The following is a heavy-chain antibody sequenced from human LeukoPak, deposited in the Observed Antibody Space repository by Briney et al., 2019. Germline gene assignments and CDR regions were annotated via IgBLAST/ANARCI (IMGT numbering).Heavy chain of an antibody. CDR3: ARDTDTVTTSPGY. Sequence: GGSLRLSCAASGFTFNNYWMHWVRQAPGKGLVWVSRINSDGSSTSYADSVKGRFTISRDNAKSTLYLQMNSLRAEDTAVYCCARDTDTVTTSPGYWGQGTLVTVSS. CDR2: INSDGSST. CDR1: GFTFNNYW. J-gene: IGHJ4*02. D-gene: IGHD4-17*01. V-gene: IGHV3-74*01.